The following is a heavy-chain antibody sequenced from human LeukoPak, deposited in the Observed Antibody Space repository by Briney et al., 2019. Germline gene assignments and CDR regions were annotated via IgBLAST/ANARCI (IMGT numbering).Heavy chain of an antibody. CDR2: ISAYNGNT. Sequence: ASVKVSCKASGYTFTSYGISWVRQAPGQGLERMGWISAYNGNTNYAQKLQGRVTMTTDTSTSTAYMELRSLRSDDTAVYYCARAGEPPEEWAYCGGDCSAGEGFFDYWGQGTLVTVSS. V-gene: IGHV1-18*01. CDR3: ARAGEPPEEWAYCGGDCSAGEGFFDY. J-gene: IGHJ4*02. CDR1: GYTFTSYG. D-gene: IGHD2-21*01.